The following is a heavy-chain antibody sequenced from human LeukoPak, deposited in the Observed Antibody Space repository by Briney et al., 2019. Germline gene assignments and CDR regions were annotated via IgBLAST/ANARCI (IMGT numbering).Heavy chain of an antibody. J-gene: IGHJ4*02. Sequence: SGGSLRLSCAASRFTFSSHGMHWVRQAPGKGLQWVAYIRYDGSNQYYADSAKGRFTISRDNSKNTLYLQMNSLRSEDTAVYYCAKDDSTTWYYFDYWGQGTLVTVSS. CDR3: AKDDSTTWYYFDY. CDR2: IRYDGSNQ. CDR1: RFTFSSHG. D-gene: IGHD6-13*01. V-gene: IGHV3-30*02.